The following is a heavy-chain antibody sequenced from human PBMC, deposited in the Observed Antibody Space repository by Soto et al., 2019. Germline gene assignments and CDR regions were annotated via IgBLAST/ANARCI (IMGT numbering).Heavy chain of an antibody. CDR3: ARDGQWLVTPYYYYGLDV. V-gene: IGHV1-2*02. D-gene: IGHD6-19*01. CDR2: INPNSGDT. J-gene: IGHJ6*02. CDR1: GYAFNGYY. Sequence: QEQLVQSGAEVKKPGASVTVSCKASGYAFNGYYIHWVRQAPGQGLEWMGWINPNSGDTNYAQKFQGRVTLTRDMSISTANMELTRLRSDDTAVYYCARDGQWLVTPYYYYGLDVWGQGTTVTVPS.